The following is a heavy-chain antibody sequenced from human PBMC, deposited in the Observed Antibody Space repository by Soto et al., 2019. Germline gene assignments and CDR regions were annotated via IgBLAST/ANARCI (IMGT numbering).Heavy chain of an antibody. J-gene: IGHJ4*02. Sequence: GGSLRLSCAASGFTFSSYAMSWVRQAPGKGLEWVSAISGSGGSTYYADSVKGRFTISRDNSKNTLYLQMNSLRAEDTAVYYCAKTLSRADSSSSFFCLDYWGQGTLVTVSS. CDR1: GFTFSSYA. D-gene: IGHD6-6*01. CDR2: ISGSGGST. CDR3: AKTLSRADSSSSFFCLDY. V-gene: IGHV3-23*01.